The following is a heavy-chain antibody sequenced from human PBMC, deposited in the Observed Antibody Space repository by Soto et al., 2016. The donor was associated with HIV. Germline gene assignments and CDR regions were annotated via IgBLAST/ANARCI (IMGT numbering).Heavy chain of an antibody. CDR1: GYTFTDYY. D-gene: IGHD3-10*01. CDR3: AREWGSGSYNYFDY. J-gene: IGHJ4*02. CDR2: ISGYNGNT. V-gene: IGHV1-18*04. Sequence: QVQLVQSGADVQKPGASVKVSCKASGYTFTDYYMHWVRQAPGQGLEWMGWISGYNGNTNYAQKLQGRVTMTTDTSTSTAYMELRSLRSDDTAVYYCAREWGSGSYNYFDYWGPGNPGHRLL.